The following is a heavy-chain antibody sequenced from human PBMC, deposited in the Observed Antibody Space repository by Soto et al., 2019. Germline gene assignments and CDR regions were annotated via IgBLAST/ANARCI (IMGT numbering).Heavy chain of an antibody. J-gene: IGHJ6*02. D-gene: IGHD6-19*01. CDR2: ISYDGSNK. Sequence: GGSLRLSCAASGFTFISYGIHFFRHSPFKGLEWVAVISYDGSNKYYADSVKGRFTISRDNSKNTLYLQMSSLRAEDTAVYYCVKDGSSGWPYYYGMDVWGQGTTVTVSS. CDR1: GFTFISYG. V-gene: IGHV3-30*18. CDR3: VKDGSSGWPYYYGMDV.